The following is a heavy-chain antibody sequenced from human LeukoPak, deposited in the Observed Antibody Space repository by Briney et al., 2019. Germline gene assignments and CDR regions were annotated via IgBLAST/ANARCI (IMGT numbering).Heavy chain of an antibody. Sequence: ASVKVSCKVSGYTLTELSMHWVRQAPGKGLEWMGGFDPEDGETIYAQKLQGRVTMTTDTSTSTAYMELRSLRSDDTAVYYCARDYSSGWYNWFDPWGQGTLVTVSS. CDR3: ARDYSSGWYNWFDP. CDR2: FDPEDGET. CDR1: GYTLTELS. D-gene: IGHD6-19*01. V-gene: IGHV1-24*01. J-gene: IGHJ5*02.